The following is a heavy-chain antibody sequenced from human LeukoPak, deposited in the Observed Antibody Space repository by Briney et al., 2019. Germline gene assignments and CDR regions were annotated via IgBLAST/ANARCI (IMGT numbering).Heavy chain of an antibody. V-gene: IGHV3-30*03. Sequence: GGSLRLSCAASGFTFSSYGMHWVRQAPGKGLEWVAVISYDGSNKYYADSVKGRFTISRDNSKNTLYLQMNSLRAEDTAVYYCARDGYCSGGSCAENWFDPWGQGTLVTVSS. CDR1: GFTFSSYG. CDR2: ISYDGSNK. D-gene: IGHD2-15*01. J-gene: IGHJ5*02. CDR3: ARDGYCSGGSCAENWFDP.